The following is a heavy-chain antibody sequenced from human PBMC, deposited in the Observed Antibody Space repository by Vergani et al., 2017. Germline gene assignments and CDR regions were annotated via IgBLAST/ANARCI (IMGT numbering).Heavy chain of an antibody. V-gene: IGHV3-30*03. Sequence: QVQVVESGGGVVQPGTSLRLSCATSGFTFSAYAMHWGRQAPGKGLEWVAFVSYDDTINYYGDSVKGRFIISRDKSKNTVYLQMNSLRPEDTAVYFCARNQRPGYCSDGSCYFGHWGQGGLVIDSS. CDR3: ARNQRPGYCSDGSCYFGH. CDR2: VSYDDTIN. D-gene: IGHD2-15*01. CDR1: GFTFSAYA. J-gene: IGHJ4*02.